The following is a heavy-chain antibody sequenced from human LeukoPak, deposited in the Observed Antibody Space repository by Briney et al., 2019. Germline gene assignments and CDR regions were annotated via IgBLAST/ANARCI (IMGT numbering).Heavy chain of an antibody. Sequence: PGGSLRLSCAASGFTFSSYSMNWVRQAPGKGLEWVSSISSSSSYIYYADSVKGRFTISRDNAKNSLYLQMNSLRAEDTAVYYCARQKGDGYNSYYFDYWGQGTLVTVSS. V-gene: IGHV3-21*01. J-gene: IGHJ4*02. D-gene: IGHD5-24*01. CDR1: GFTFSSYS. CDR3: ARQKGDGYNSYYFDY. CDR2: ISSSSSYI.